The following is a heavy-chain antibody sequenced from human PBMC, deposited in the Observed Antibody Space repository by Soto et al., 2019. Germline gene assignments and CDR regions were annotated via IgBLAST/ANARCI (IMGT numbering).Heavy chain of an antibody. V-gene: IGHV3-21*01. J-gene: IGHJ4*02. CDR2: ISSSSSYI. CDR1: GFTFSSYS. Sequence: EVQLVESGGGLVKPGGSLRLSCAASGFTFSSYSMNWVRQAPGKGLEWVSSISSSSSYIYYADSVKGRFTISRDNAKNSLYLQMNSLRAEDTAVYYCARDGVFSGSYLDYWGQGTLVTVSS. D-gene: IGHD1-26*01. CDR3: ARDGVFSGSYLDY.